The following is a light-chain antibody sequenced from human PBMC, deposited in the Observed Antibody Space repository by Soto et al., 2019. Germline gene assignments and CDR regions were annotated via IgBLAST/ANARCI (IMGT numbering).Light chain of an antibody. CDR2: DAS. CDR3: HQYGNSPQT. V-gene: IGKV3-20*01. Sequence: EIVLTQSPGTLSLSPGERATLSCRASQRVSSSYLAWYQHKPGQAPRLLIIDASSRATGIPDRFSGSASGTDFTLTITRLEPEDSAVYYCHQYGNSPQTFGQGTKLEIK. CDR1: QRVSSSY. J-gene: IGKJ2*01.